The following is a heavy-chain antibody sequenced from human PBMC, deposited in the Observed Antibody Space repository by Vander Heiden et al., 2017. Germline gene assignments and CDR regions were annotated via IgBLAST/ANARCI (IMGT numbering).Heavy chain of an antibody. CDR3: ARSKLGFSDY. Sequence: QVHLVQSGAEVTKPGASVKISCKASGYTFSTSAMNWVRQAPGQGLEWMGWINVANGNTEYSPKLLGRVTITRDTSASTAYMELSSLRSEDTALYYCARSKLGFSDYWGQGTLVAVSS. J-gene: IGHJ4*02. V-gene: IGHV1-3*01. CDR1: GYTFSTSA. CDR2: INVANGNT. D-gene: IGHD1-7*01.